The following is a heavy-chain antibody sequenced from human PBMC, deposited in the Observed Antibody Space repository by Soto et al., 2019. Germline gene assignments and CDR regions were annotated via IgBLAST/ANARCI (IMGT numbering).Heavy chain of an antibody. Sequence: QVQLQESGPGLVKPSGTLSLTCAVSGGSISSSNWWSWVRQPPGKGLEWIGEIYHSGSTNYNPSLNSPVTISVDKSKIHFSLSRSSVTPADTAVYYCAITDKVGGYSSGWSHPGRRCYFDHWGQGTLVTVSP. D-gene: IGHD6-19*01. CDR3: AITDKVGGYSSGWSHPGRRCYFDH. CDR1: GGSISSSNW. J-gene: IGHJ4*02. V-gene: IGHV4-4*02. CDR2: IYHSGST.